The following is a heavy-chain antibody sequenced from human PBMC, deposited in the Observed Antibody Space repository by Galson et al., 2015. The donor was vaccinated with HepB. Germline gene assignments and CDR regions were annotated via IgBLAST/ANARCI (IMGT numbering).Heavy chain of an antibody. J-gene: IGHJ4*02. CDR2: ISGSGGST. CDR1: GFTFSSYA. CDR3: TKGRIAVAVTSIYYFDY. D-gene: IGHD6-19*01. Sequence: SLRLSCAASGFTFSSYAMSWVRQAPGKGLEWVSGISGSGGSTHYADSVKGRFTISGDSSKNTLYLQMDSLRAEDTAVYYCTKGRIAVAVTSIYYFDYWGQGTLVTVSS. V-gene: IGHV3-23*01.